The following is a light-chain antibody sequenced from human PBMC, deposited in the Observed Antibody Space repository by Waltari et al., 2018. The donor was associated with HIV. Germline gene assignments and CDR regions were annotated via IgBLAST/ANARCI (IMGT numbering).Light chain of an antibody. CDR3: SSYTSSSTHWV. V-gene: IGLV2-14*03. CDR2: DVS. J-gene: IGLJ3*02. Sequence: QSALTQPASVSGSPGPSITISCTGTSSDVGGYNYFSWYQQHPGKAPKLRIFDVSDRPSGVSNRFSGSKSDNTASLTISGLQAEDEADYYCSSYTSSSTHWVFGGGTKLTVL. CDR1: SSDVGGYNY.